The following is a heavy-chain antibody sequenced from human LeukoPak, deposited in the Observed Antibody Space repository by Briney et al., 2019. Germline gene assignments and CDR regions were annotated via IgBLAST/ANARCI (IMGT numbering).Heavy chain of an antibody. CDR3: ARRPINCIITNCYVDY. CDR1: VYTFTNFY. J-gene: IGHJ4*02. D-gene: IGHD2-2*01. Sequence: ASVKVSCKASVYTFTNFYIHWVRQAPGQGLEWMGWMNPNSGNTSYAREFQDRVTMTRDTSLSTAYMELSRLRSDDTAVYFCARRPINCIITNCYVDYWGQGTLVTVSS. V-gene: IGHV1-2*02. CDR2: MNPNSGNT.